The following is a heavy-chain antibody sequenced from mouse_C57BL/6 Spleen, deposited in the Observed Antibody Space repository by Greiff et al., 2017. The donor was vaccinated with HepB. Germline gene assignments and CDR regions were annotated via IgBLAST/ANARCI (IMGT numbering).Heavy chain of an antibody. CDR1: GYTFTSYW. Sequence: VQLQQPGAELVKPGASVKLSCKASGYTFTSYWMHWVKQRPGQGLEWIGMIHPNSGSTNYNEKFKSKATLTVDKSSSTAYMQLSSLTSEDSAVYYCARSSIRGEYYFDYWGQGTTLTVSS. CDR2: IHPNSGST. V-gene: IGHV1-64*01. J-gene: IGHJ2*01. D-gene: IGHD2-10*02. CDR3: ARSSIRGEYYFDY.